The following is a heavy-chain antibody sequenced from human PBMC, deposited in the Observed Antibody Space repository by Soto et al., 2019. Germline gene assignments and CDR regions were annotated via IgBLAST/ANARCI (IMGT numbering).Heavy chain of an antibody. D-gene: IGHD3-10*01. Sequence: QVQLQQWGAGLLKPSETLSLTCAVYGGSFSGYYWSWIRQPPGKGLEWIGEINHSGSTNYNPSLKSRVTISVDTSKNQFSLKLSSVTAADTAVYYCARKGDGSGSYYNGWFDPWGQGTLVTVSS. CDR2: INHSGST. V-gene: IGHV4-34*01. CDR1: GGSFSGYY. CDR3: ARKGDGSGSYYNGWFDP. J-gene: IGHJ5*02.